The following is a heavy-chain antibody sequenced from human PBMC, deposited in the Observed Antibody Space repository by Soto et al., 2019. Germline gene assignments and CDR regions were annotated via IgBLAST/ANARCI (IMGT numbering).Heavy chain of an antibody. Sequence: EVQLVESGGGLIQPGGSLRLSCAASGFTFSSNDMNWVRQAPGKGLEWVSLIYSGGSTYYADSVKGRFTISRDNSKNTFYLKMSRLRAEDTAVYYCATRPLLPGAPWGQGTMVTVSS. D-gene: IGHD3-22*01. CDR3: ATRPLLPGAP. CDR2: IYSGGST. J-gene: IGHJ3*01. CDR1: GFTFSSND. V-gene: IGHV3-53*01.